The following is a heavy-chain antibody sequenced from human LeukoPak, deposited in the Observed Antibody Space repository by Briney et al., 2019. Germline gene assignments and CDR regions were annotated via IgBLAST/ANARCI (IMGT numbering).Heavy chain of an antibody. CDR1: GGPKSRYH. J-gene: IGHJ5*02. D-gene: IGHD6-13*01. V-gene: IGHV4-59*08. CDR2: IYHSGST. CDR3: ARHGGTYSRAGDHWFHL. Sequence: TSETLSLTCSVSGGPKSRYHGHGIRQPPGKGLEWTGYIYHSGSTSYNPSLNSRVTISVDTFKNQFNLILTSLTAADTAVYYCARHGGTYSRAGDHWFHLWGQGALVTVSS.